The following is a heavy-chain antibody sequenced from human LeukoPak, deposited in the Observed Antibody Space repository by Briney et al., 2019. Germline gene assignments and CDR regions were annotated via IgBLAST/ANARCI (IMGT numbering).Heavy chain of an antibody. D-gene: IGHD1-26*01. Sequence: QPGGSLRLSCAASGFTFSSHWMSWVRQAPGKGLEWVANIKQDTSEKYYVDSVKGRFTISGDNAKNSLYLEMNSLRPEDTAVYYCARGGANLGYWGQGTLVTVSS. CDR3: ARGGANLGY. CDR2: IKQDTSEK. J-gene: IGHJ4*02. V-gene: IGHV3-7*01. CDR1: GFTFSSHW.